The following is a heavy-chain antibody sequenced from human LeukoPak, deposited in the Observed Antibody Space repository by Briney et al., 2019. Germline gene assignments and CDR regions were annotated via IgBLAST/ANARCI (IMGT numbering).Heavy chain of an antibody. V-gene: IGHV4-39*07. Sequence: SETLSLTCTVSGGSISSSSYYWGWLRQPPGKGLEWIGSIYYSGSTYYNPSLKSRVTISVDTSKNQFSLKLSSVTAADTAVYYCARDAGVLERGSRNWFDPWGQGTLVTVSS. J-gene: IGHJ5*02. D-gene: IGHD1-1*01. CDR3: ARDAGVLERGSRNWFDP. CDR2: IYYSGST. CDR1: GGSISSSSYY.